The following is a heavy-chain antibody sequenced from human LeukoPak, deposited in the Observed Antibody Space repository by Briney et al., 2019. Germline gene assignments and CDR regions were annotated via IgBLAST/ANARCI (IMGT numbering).Heavy chain of an antibody. Sequence: GGSLRLSCAASGFTFSTYAMSWVHQAPGKGLEWVSVISGSGVITNYADSVKGRFTISRDNSENTLYLQMNSLRAEDTAVYYCAKVGSWSKLDFDYWGQGILVTVSS. V-gene: IGHV3-23*01. J-gene: IGHJ4*02. CDR3: AKVGSWSKLDFDY. CDR2: ISGSGVIT. D-gene: IGHD6-13*01. CDR1: GFTFSTYA.